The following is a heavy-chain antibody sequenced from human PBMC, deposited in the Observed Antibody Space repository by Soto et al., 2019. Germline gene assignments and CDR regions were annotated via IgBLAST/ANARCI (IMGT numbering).Heavy chain of an antibody. D-gene: IGHD6-13*01. Sequence: SVKVSCKASGGTFSSYAISWVRQAPGQGLEWMGGIIPIFGTANYAQKLQGRVTMTTDTSTSTAYMELRSLRSDDTAVYYCARIFIAAAGTRATSYYFDYWGQGTLVTVSS. J-gene: IGHJ4*02. CDR1: GGTFSSYA. V-gene: IGHV1-69*05. CDR2: IIPIFGTA. CDR3: ARIFIAAAGTRATSYYFDY.